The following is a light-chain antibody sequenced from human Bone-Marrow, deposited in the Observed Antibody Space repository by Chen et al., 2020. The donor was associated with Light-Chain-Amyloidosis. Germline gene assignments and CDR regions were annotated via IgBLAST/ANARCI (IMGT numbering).Light chain of an antibody. V-gene: IGKV3-11*01. CDR3: HQRNNWPFT. CDR2: DAS. Sequence: EVVLTQSPATLSLSPGERATLSCRASQSVSSYLAWFQQKPGQAPSLLIYDASNRATGIPARFSGSGSGTDFTLTISSLEPEDFVVYYCHQRNNWPFTFGPGTTVDIK. J-gene: IGKJ3*01. CDR1: QSVSSY.